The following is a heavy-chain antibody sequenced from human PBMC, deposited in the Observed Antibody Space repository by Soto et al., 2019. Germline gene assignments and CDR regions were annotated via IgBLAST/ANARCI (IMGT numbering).Heavy chain of an antibody. CDR2: IWYDGSNK. J-gene: IGHJ4*02. Sequence: AGSLRLSCAASGFIFSNYGMHWVRQAPGKGLEWVAIIWYDGSNKYYADSVKGRFPISRDNSKNTVYLQMNSLRAEDTAMYYCAAGEPLHYRGQGTLVTVSS. V-gene: IGHV3-33*01. D-gene: IGHD3-10*01. CDR1: GFIFSNYG. CDR3: AAGEPLHY.